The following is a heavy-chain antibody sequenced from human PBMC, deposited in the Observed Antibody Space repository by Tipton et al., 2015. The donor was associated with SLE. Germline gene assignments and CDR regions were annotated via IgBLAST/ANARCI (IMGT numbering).Heavy chain of an antibody. CDR1: AFTFSSFE. CDR3: ARNTGVEFDY. D-gene: IGHD7-27*01. Sequence: GSLRLSCVASAFTFSSFEMNWVRQTPGKGLEWISYISSSGSGSSMYYADTVKGRFTISRDNAKNSLYLQMDSVRAEDTGVYYCARNTGVEFDYWGQGNLVTVSS. V-gene: IGHV3-48*03. CDR2: ISSSGSGSSM. J-gene: IGHJ4*02.